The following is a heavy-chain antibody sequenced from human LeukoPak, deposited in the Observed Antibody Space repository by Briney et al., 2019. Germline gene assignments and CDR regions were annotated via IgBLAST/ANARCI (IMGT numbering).Heavy chain of an antibody. J-gene: IGHJ4*02. CDR2: INPNSGGT. CDR3: ARGEGPMNY. CDR1: GCTFTVYY. Sequence: ASVTVSFKASGCTFTVYYMHWVRQAPGQGLEWMGWINPNSGGTNYAQKFQGRVTMTRDTSISTAYMELSRLRSDDTAVYYCARGEGPMNYWGQGTLVTVSS. V-gene: IGHV1-2*02. D-gene: IGHD3-22*01.